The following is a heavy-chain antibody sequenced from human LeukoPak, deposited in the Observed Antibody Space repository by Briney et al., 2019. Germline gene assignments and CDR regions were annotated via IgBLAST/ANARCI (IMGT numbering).Heavy chain of an antibody. V-gene: IGHV4-34*01. D-gene: IGHD3-16*01. CDR1: DGSFSDYY. CDR2: INHSGNT. Sequence: SETLSLTCGVYDGSFSDYYWSWIRQPPGKGLEWIGEINHSGNTNYNPSLKSRVTISVDTSKNQFSLKLSSVTAADTAVYYCARDGDYAFDYWGQGTLVTVSS. CDR3: ARDGDYAFDY. J-gene: IGHJ4*02.